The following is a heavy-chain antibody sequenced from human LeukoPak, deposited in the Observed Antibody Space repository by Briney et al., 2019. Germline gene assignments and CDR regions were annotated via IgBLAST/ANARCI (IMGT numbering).Heavy chain of an antibody. J-gene: IGHJ1*01. V-gene: IGHV3-33*08. CDR1: GFTSSSYS. D-gene: IGHD6-13*01. Sequence: PGGSLRLSCAASGFTSSSYSMNWVRQAPGKGLEWVAVIWYDGSNKYYADSVKGRFTISRDNSKNTLYLQMNSLRAEDTAVYYCARDGAYSSPPSYFQHWGQGTLVTVSS. CDR3: ARDGAYSSPPSYFQH. CDR2: IWYDGSNK.